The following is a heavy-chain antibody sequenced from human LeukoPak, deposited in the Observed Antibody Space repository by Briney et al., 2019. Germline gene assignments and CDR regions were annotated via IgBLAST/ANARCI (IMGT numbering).Heavy chain of an antibody. J-gene: IGHJ4*02. CDR1: GFTFSSYE. D-gene: IGHD1-20*01. CDR2: ISSSGSTI. Sequence: GGSLRLSCAASGFTFSSYEMNWVRQAPGKGLEWVSYISSSGSTIYYADSVKGRFTISRDNAKNSLYLQMNSLRAEDTAVYYCARGSYNWNQPDYWGQGTLVTVSS. V-gene: IGHV3-48*03. CDR3: ARGSYNWNQPDY.